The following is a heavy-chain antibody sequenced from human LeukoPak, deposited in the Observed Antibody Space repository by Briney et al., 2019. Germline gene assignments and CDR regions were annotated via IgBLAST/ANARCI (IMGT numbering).Heavy chain of an antibody. D-gene: IGHD5-24*01. J-gene: IGHJ4*02. CDR2: IKQDGSEK. V-gene: IGHV3-7*01. Sequence: GGSLRLSCAASGFTFSGYAMSWVRQAPGKGLEWVANIKQDGSEKYYVDSVKGRFTISRDNAKNSLYLQMNSLRAEDTAVYYCARGIIVEMATMRYFDYWGQGTLVTVSS. CDR1: GFTFSGYA. CDR3: ARGIIVEMATMRYFDY.